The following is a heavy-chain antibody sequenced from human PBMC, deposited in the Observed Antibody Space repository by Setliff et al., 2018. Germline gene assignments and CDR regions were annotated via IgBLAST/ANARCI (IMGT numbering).Heavy chain of an antibody. V-gene: IGHV3-15*01. J-gene: IGHJ4*02. CDR3: TTNLALVGGSFLEFGY. CDR2: IKSKTDGGPT. Sequence: GGSLRLSCAASGVTVSDAWMGWVRQTPGEGLDWVGRIKSKTDGGPTDYGAPVNGRFTISRDDSKNTLYLHMNSLKTEDTAVYYCTTNLALVGGSFLEFGYWGQGTLVTVSS. CDR1: GVTVSDAW. D-gene: IGHD1-26*01.